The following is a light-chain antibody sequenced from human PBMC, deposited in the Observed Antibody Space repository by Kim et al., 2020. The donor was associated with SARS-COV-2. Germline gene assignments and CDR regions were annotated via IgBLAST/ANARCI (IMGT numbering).Light chain of an antibody. CDR3: QQYYSYPFT. V-gene: IGKV1-8*01. CDR1: QGISSY. Sequence: ASTGDRVTITCRASQGISSYLAWYQQEPGKAPKLLIYAASTLQSGVPSRFSGSGSGTDFTLTISCLQSEDFATYYCQQYYSYPFTFGPGTKVDIK. CDR2: AAS. J-gene: IGKJ3*01.